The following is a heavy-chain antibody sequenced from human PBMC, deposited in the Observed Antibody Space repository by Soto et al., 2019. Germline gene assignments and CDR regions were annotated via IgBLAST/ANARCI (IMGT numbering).Heavy chain of an antibody. CDR2: INAGNGNT. CDR1: GYTFTGYA. Sequence: GASVKVSRKASGYTFTGYAMHWVRQAPGQRLEWMGWINAGNGNTKYSQKFQGRVTITRDTSASAAYMELNSLGDEDTAVYYCARDGKGAAYTNGPYYFDYWGQGALVTVSS. CDR3: ARDGKGAAYTNGPYYFDY. V-gene: IGHV1-3*01. D-gene: IGHD2-8*01. J-gene: IGHJ4*02.